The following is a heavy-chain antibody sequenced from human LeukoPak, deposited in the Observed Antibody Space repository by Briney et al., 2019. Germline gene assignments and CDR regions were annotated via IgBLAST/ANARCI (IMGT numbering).Heavy chain of an antibody. V-gene: IGHV1-69*13. CDR2: IIPIFGTA. J-gene: IGHJ4*02. D-gene: IGHD3-10*01. CDR3: ARALGAGYYFDY. Sequence: SVKVSCKASGGTFSSYAISWVRQAPGQGLEWMGGIIPIFGTANYAQKFQGRVTITADESTSTAYMELSSLRSEDTAVYYCARALGAGYYFDYWGQGTLVTVSS. CDR1: GGTFSSYA.